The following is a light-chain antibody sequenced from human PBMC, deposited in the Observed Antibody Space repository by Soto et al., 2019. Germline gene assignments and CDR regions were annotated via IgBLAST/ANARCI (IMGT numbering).Light chain of an antibody. Sequence: DIQMTQSPSSLSASVGDRVTITCQASQDISSYLNWFQQKPGKAPKLLTFDAPNLQTGVPSRFSGSGSGTDFTFTISGLQPEDIATYYCQQYDNLLAPTFGGGTKVDIK. CDR2: DAP. CDR3: QQYDNLLAPT. J-gene: IGKJ4*01. V-gene: IGKV1-33*01. CDR1: QDISSY.